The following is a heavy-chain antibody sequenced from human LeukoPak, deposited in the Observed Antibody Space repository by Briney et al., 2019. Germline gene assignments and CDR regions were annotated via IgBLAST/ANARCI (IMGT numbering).Heavy chain of an antibody. J-gene: IGHJ4*02. D-gene: IGHD3-9*01. CDR3: AKGGLRYFDWLLGPFDY. Sequence: PGGSLRLSCAASGFTFSSYSMNWVRQAPGKGLEWVSSVSSSSSYIYYADSVKGRFTISRDNAKNSLYLQMNSLRAEDTAVYYCAKGGLRYFDWLLGPFDYWGQGTLVTVSS. CDR1: GFTFSSYS. CDR2: VSSSSSYI. V-gene: IGHV3-21*01.